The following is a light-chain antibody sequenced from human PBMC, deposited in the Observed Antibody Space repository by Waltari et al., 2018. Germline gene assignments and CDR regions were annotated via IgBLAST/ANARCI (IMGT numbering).Light chain of an antibody. Sequence: DVVLTQSPLSLPVTLGQPASISCTSSQSLVHSDGNTYLYWFQHRPGQSPRRLIFKLFNRAGGVPDRFSGSGSGTDFTLRISRVEAENGGVYYCMQGTHWPYTFGQGTKLE. CDR1: QSLVHSDGNTY. J-gene: IGKJ2*01. CDR2: KLF. CDR3: MQGTHWPYT. V-gene: IGKV2-30*02.